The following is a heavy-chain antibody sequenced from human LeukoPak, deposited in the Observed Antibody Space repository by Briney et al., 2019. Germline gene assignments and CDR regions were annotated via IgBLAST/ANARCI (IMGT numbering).Heavy chain of an antibody. CDR3: AREGDDSSGYYYMDY. D-gene: IGHD3-22*01. CDR2: INHSGST. V-gene: IGHV4-34*01. Sequence: SETLSLTCAVYGGSFSGYYWSWIRQPPGKGLEWIGEINHSGSTNYNPSLKSRVTISVDTSKNQFSLKLSSVTAADTAVYYCAREGDDSSGYYYMDYWGQGTLVTVSS. CDR1: GGSFSGYY. J-gene: IGHJ4*02.